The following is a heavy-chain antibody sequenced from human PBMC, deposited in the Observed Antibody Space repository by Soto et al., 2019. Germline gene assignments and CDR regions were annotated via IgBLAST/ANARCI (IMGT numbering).Heavy chain of an antibody. CDR2: IVVGSGNT. D-gene: IGHD3-22*01. CDR1: GFTFTSSA. CDR3: AAEDITMIVERITDV. J-gene: IGHJ6*02. V-gene: IGHV1-58*01. Sequence: GASVKVSCKASGFTFTSSAVQWVRQARGQRLEWIGWIVVGSGNTNYAQKFQERVTITRDMSTSTAYMELSSLRSEDTAVYYCAAEDITMIVERITDVWGQGTTVTVSS.